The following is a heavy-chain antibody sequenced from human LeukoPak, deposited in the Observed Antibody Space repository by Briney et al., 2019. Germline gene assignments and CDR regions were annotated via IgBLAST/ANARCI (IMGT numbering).Heavy chain of an antibody. Sequence: SETLSLTCAVYGGSFSGYYWSWIRQPPGKGLEWIGEINHSGSTNYNPSLKSRVTISVDTSKNQFSLKLSSVTAADTAVYYCARAYSYVSYWGQGTLVTVSS. CDR3: ARAYSYVSY. V-gene: IGHV4-34*01. CDR1: GGSFSGYY. CDR2: INHSGST. D-gene: IGHD5-18*01. J-gene: IGHJ4*02.